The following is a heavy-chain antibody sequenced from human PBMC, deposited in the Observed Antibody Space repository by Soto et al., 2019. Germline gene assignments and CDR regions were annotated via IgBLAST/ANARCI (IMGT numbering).Heavy chain of an antibody. V-gene: IGHV1-58*01. CDR1: GFTFTSSA. CDR3: AADRYCSGGSCNYYYGMDV. J-gene: IGHJ6*02. Sequence: SVKVSCKASGFTFTSSAVQWVRQARGQRLEWIGWIVVGSGNTNYAQKFQERVTITRDMSTSTAYMELSSLRSEDTAVYYCAADRYCSGGSCNYYYGMDVWGQGTTVTV. D-gene: IGHD2-15*01. CDR2: IVVGSGNT.